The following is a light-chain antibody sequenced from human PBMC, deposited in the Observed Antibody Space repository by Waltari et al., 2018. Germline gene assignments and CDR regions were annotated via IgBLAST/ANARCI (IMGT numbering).Light chain of an antibody. V-gene: IGKV2-29*02. J-gene: IGKJ1*01. Sequence: EIVMTQTPLSLSVTPGQPASISCKSSQSLLQSDGKTCLYRYLQKPGQSPQLLMYEVSSRFSGVADRFSGSGSGTDFTLKISRVEAEDVGVYYCMQGRNLPWTFGQGTKVEI. CDR3: MQGRNLPWT. CDR2: EVS. CDR1: QSLLQSDGKTC.